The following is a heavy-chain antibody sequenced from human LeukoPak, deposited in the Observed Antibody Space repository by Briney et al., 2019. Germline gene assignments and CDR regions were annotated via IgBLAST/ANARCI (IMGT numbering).Heavy chain of an antibody. CDR1: GGSFSGYY. V-gene: IGHV4-34*01. CDR2: INHSGST. D-gene: IGHD3-3*02. J-gene: IGHJ6*02. CDR3: ASLSTYYYGMDV. Sequence: PSETLSLTCAVYGGSFSGYYWSWIRQPPGKGLEWIGEINHSGSTNYSPSLKSRVTISVDTSKNQFSLKLSSVTAADTAVYYCASLSTYYYGMDVWGQGTTVTVSS.